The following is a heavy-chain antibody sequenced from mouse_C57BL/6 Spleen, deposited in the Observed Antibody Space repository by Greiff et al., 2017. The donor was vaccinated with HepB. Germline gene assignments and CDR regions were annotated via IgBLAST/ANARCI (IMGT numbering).Heavy chain of an antibody. J-gene: IGHJ2*01. D-gene: IGHD1-1*01. CDR3: ARSSNYYGSSWGY. Sequence: QVQLKQSGPELVKPGASVKISCKASGYAFSSSWMNWVKQRPGKGLEWIGRIYPGDGDTNYNGKFKGKATLTADKSSSTAYMQLSNLTSEDSAVYFCARSSNYYGSSWGYWGQGTTLTVSS. CDR2: IYPGDGDT. CDR1: GYAFSSSW. V-gene: IGHV1-82*01.